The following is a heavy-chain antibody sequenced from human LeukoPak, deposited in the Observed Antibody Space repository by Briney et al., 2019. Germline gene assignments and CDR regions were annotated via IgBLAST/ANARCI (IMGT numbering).Heavy chain of an antibody. CDR1: GYTFTSYG. V-gene: IGHV1-18*01. Sequence: GASVKVPCKASGYTFTSYGISWVRQAPGQGLEWMGWISAYNGNTNYAQKLQGRVTMTTDTSTSTAYMELRSLRSDDTAVYYCARGTAYCGGDCYFDYWGQGTLVTVSS. J-gene: IGHJ4*02. D-gene: IGHD2-21*01. CDR2: ISAYNGNT. CDR3: ARGTAYCGGDCYFDY.